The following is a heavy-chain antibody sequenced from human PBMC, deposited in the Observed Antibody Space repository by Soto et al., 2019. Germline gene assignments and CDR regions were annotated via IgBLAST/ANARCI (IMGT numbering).Heavy chain of an antibody. V-gene: IGHV1-2*02. D-gene: IGHD2-15*01. CDR3: ARIHGGSTG. Sequence: QVQLVESGGGVVQPGRSLRLSCAASGYTFTGYYMHWVRQAPGQGLEWMGWINPNSGGTNYAQKFQGRVTMTRDTSISTAYMELSRLRSDDTAVYYCARIHGGSTGWGQGTLVTVSS. CDR2: INPNSGGT. CDR1: GYTFTGYY. J-gene: IGHJ4*02.